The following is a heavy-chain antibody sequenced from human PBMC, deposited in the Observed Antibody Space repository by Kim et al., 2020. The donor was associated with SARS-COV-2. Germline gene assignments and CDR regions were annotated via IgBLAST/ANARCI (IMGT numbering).Heavy chain of an antibody. CDR1: GFTFSSYA. CDR3: AKAVGGYSYGPFDY. CDR2: ISASGDST. Sequence: GGSLRLSCAASGFTFSSYAMVWVRQAPGKGLEWVSVISASGDSTYYADSMKGRFTISRDNSKNTLYLQMNSLRAEDTAVYYCAKAVGGYSYGPFDYCGQGTLVTVSS. V-gene: IGHV3-23*01. D-gene: IGHD5-18*01. J-gene: IGHJ4*02.